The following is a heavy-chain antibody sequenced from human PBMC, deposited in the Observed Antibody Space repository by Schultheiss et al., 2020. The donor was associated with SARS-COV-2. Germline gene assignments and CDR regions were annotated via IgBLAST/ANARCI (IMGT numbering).Heavy chain of an antibody. D-gene: IGHD7-27*01. CDR2: IGTAGDT. J-gene: IGHJ6*03. CDR3: ARGAELGGYYYYYMDV. V-gene: IGHV3-13*04. CDR1: GFTFSSYD. Sequence: GESLKISCAASGFTFSSYDMHWVRQATGKGLEWVSAIGTAGDTYYQGSVKGRFTISRENAKNSLYLQMNSLRAGDTAVYYCARGAELGGYYYYYMDVWGKGTTVTVSS.